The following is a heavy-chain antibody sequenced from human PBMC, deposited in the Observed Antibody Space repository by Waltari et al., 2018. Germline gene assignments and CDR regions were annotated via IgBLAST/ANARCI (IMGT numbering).Heavy chain of an antibody. CDR1: GLTFSRFW. CDR3: ASGGHVDY. CDR2: INQDGSEK. V-gene: IGHV3-7*01. J-gene: IGHJ4*02. Sequence: EVQLVESGGTLVQPGGSLRLSCAVSGLTFSRFWMTWVRQAPGKVLEWVANINQDGSEKHYVDSVKGRFTISRDNAKNSLSLQMNSLRAEDTAVYYCASGGHVDYCGQGTLVTVSS.